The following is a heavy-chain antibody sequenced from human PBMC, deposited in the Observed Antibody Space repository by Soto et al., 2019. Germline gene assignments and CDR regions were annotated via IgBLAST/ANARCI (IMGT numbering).Heavy chain of an antibody. D-gene: IGHD2-2*01. CDR2: ISYDGSNK. J-gene: IGHJ4*02. Sequence: PGGSLRLSCAASGFTFSSYGMHWVRQAPGKGLEWVAVISYDGSNKYYADSVKGRFTISRDNSKNTLYLQMNSLRAEDTAVYYCAKGDPRYCSSTSCFGFDYWGQGTLVTVSS. V-gene: IGHV3-30*18. CDR3: AKGDPRYCSSTSCFGFDY. CDR1: GFTFSSYG.